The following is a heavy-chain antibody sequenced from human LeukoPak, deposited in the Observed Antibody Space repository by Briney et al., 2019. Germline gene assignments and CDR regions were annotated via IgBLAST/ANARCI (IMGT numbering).Heavy chain of an antibody. D-gene: IGHD6-19*01. J-gene: IGHJ1*01. CDR2: FDPEDGET. CDR3: ARDPRIAVAGTRYFQH. CDR1: GYTLTELS. Sequence: ASVKVSCKVSGYTLTELSMHWVRQAPGKGLEWMGGFDPEDGETIYAQKLQGRVTMTTDTSTSTAYMELSSLRSEDTAVYYCARDPRIAVAGTRYFQHWGQGTLVTVSS. V-gene: IGHV1-24*01.